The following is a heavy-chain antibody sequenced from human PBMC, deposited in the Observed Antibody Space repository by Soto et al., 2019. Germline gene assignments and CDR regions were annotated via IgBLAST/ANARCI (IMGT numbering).Heavy chain of an antibody. Sequence: ASVKVSCKASGYTFTGYYMHWVRQAPGQGLEWMGWINPNSGGTNYAQKFQGRVTMTRDTSISTAYMELSRLRSDDTAVYYCARRGGVCRYFYWLSRRGMDVWGQGTQVTVSS. CDR1: GYTFTGYY. CDR2: INPNSGGT. J-gene: IGHJ6*02. V-gene: IGHV1-2*02. D-gene: IGHD3-9*01. CDR3: ARRGGVCRYFYWLSRRGMDV.